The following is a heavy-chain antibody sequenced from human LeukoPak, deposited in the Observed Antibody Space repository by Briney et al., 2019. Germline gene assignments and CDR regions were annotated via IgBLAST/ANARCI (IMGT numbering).Heavy chain of an antibody. CDR2: FLYGGST. CDR1: GASVSNYY. D-gene: IGHD2-15*01. CDR3: ARHHDGGPQLRLHL. V-gene: IGHV4-59*08. J-gene: IGHJ5*02. Sequence: SETLSLTCRVSGASVSNYYWGWLRHSPGKGREWSGFFLYGGSTKHNPSLNSRVTTSIRTSINQLSITRVSATAAHTAVYLSARHHDGGPQLRLHLWGLGVLLTVSS.